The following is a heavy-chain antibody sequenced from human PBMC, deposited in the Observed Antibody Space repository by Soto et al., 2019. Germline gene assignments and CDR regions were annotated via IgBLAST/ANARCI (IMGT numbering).Heavy chain of an antibody. J-gene: IGHJ5*02. Sequence: EVQLVESGGGLVKPGGSLRLSCAASGFTFSSYSMNWVRQAPGKGLEWVSSISSSTGYIYYADSVKGRFTISRDNAKNSLYLQMNSLRAEDKAVYYCARGAVPAATHNWFDHWGQGTLVTVSS. CDR3: ARGAVPAATHNWFDH. CDR2: ISSSTGYI. D-gene: IGHD2-2*01. CDR1: GFTFSSYS. V-gene: IGHV3-21*01.